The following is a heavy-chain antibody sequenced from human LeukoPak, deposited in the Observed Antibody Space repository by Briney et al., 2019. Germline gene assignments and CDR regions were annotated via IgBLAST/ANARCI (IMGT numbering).Heavy chain of an antibody. CDR3: ARAARSGYDYYYYYYMDV. J-gene: IGHJ6*03. CDR2: IIPIFGTA. V-gene: IGHV1-69*13. Sequence: SVKVSCKASGGTFSSYAISWVRQAPGQGLEWMGGIIPIFGTANYAQKFQGRVTITADESTSTAYMELSSLRSEDTAVYYCARAARSGYDYYYYYYMDVWGKGTTVTISS. CDR1: GGTFSSYA. D-gene: IGHD5-12*01.